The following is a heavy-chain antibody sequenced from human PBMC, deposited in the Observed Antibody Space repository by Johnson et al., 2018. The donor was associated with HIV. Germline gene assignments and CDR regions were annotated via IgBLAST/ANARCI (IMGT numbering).Heavy chain of an antibody. CDR3: ARDAVTPI. V-gene: IGHV3-64*01. CDR2: ISSNGGST. CDR1: GFTFSSYA. D-gene: IGHD4-17*01. Sequence: MLLVESGGGLVQPGGSLRLSCAASGFTFSSYAMHWVRQAPGKGLEYVSAISSNGGSTYYANSVKGRFTISRDNSKNTLYLQMGSLRAEDMAVYYCARDAVTPIWGQGTMVTVSS. J-gene: IGHJ3*02.